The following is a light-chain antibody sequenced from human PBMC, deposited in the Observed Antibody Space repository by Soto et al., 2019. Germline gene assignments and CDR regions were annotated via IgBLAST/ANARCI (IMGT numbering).Light chain of an antibody. V-gene: IGKV4-1*01. J-gene: IGKJ1*01. Sequence: DIVMTQSPDSLAVSLGERATINCKSSQSILYSPNNKNYLAWYQQKPGQPPKLLIYWASTRESGVPDRFSGSGSGTDFTLTISSLQAEDVAVYHCQQYYSSPQTFGQGTTVEIK. CDR3: QQYYSSPQT. CDR1: QSILYSPNNKNY. CDR2: WAS.